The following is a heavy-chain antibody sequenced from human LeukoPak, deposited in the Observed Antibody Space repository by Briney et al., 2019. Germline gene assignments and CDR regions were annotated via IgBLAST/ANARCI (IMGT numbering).Heavy chain of an antibody. V-gene: IGHV3-74*01. Sequence: GGSLRLSCAASGFTFSSYWMHWVRQAPGKGLVWVSRINSDGSSTSYADSVKGRFTISRDNAKNTLYLQMNSLGAEDTAVYYCARGRGYSGYSIDYWGQGTLVTVSS. J-gene: IGHJ4*02. CDR3: ARGRGYSGYSIDY. CDR2: INSDGSST. D-gene: IGHD5-12*01. CDR1: GFTFSSYW.